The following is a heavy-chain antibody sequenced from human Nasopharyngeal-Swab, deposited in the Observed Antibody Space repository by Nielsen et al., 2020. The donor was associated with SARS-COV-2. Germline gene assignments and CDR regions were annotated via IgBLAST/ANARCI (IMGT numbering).Heavy chain of an antibody. D-gene: IGHD4-17*01. CDR2: IYTSGST. CDR1: GGSISSGSYY. V-gene: IGHV4-61*02. CDR3: ARGLRGVTTYYYYYYMDV. J-gene: IGHJ6*03. Sequence: LRLSCTVSGGSISSGSYYWIWIRHPAGKGLEWIGRIYTSGSTNYNPSLKSRVTISVDTSKNQFSLKLSSVTAADTAVYYCARGLRGVTTYYYYYYMDVWGKGTTVTVSS.